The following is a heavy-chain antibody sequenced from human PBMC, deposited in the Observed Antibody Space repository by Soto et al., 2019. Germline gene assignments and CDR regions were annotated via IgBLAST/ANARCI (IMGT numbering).Heavy chain of an antibody. CDR1: GYTFSHYG. CDR2: ISAYNGNR. J-gene: IGHJ6*02. Sequence: ASVEVSCKASGYTFSHYGIGWVRQAPGQGLEWMGWISAYNGNRHFAEGLRGRITMTTNTTTSTADMELRSLSSDDTAVYYCARRGRECSNSGCGYIYDGMDVWGQGTTVTVSS. CDR3: ARRGRECSNSGCGYIYDGMDV. V-gene: IGHV1-18*01. D-gene: IGHD1-26*01.